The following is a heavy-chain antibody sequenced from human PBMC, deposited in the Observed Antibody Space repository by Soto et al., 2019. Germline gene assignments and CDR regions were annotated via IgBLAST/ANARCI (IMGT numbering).Heavy chain of an antibody. CDR3: ARYVDTAMVGILYYFDY. V-gene: IGHV4-61*08. J-gene: IGHJ4*02. D-gene: IGHD5-18*01. Sequence: PSETLSLTCAVSGGSISSGGYYWSWIRQPPGKGLEWIGYIYYSGSTNYNPSLKSRVTISVDTSKNQFSLKLSSVTAADTAVYYCARYVDTAMVGILYYFDYWGQGTLVTVSS. CDR1: GGSISSGGYY. CDR2: IYYSGST.